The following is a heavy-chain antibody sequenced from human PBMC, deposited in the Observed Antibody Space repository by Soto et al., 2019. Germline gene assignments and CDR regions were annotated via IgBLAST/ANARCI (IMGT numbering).Heavy chain of an antibody. J-gene: IGHJ5*02. CDR1: GDSISNGRYY. Sequence: QVQLQESGPGLVKPSQTLSLTCTVSGDSISNGRYYWSWIRQHPGKALEWIGYVSYSGRPYYNPSLKCRLTISLDTSQNQFSLKLSFVTAADTAIYYCARAREYYDTEFDPWGQGALVSVSS. CDR3: ARAREYYDTEFDP. D-gene: IGHD3-22*01. CDR2: VSYSGRP. V-gene: IGHV4-31*03.